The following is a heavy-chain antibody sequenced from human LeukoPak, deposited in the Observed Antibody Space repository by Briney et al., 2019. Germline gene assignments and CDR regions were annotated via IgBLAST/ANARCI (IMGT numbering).Heavy chain of an antibody. Sequence: GGSLRLSCAASGFTFRNYGMHWVRQAPGKGLEWVAVIWYDGSNKYYADSVKGRFTISRDNSKNTLYLQMNSLRAEDTAVYYCARSAVPRRNYFDYWGQGTLVTVSS. V-gene: IGHV3-33*08. D-gene: IGHD6-6*01. J-gene: IGHJ4*02. CDR3: ARSAVPRRNYFDY. CDR2: IWYDGSNK. CDR1: GFTFRNYG.